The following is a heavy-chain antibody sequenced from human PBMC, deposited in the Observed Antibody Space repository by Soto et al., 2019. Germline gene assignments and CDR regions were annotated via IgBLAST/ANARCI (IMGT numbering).Heavy chain of an antibody. Sequence: EIQLVESGGGLVQPGGSLRLSCAASGFNFGTSWMTWVRQVPGKGLEWVANIKGDGSAKSYLDSVRGRFTVSRDNAENSLFLQMTILRAEDTALYYCARDVSTGSSGWYFDAFDIWGQGTMVTVS. CDR1: GFNFGTSW. CDR2: IKGDGSAK. D-gene: IGHD3-10*01. J-gene: IGHJ3*02. V-gene: IGHV3-7*05. CDR3: ARDVSTGSSGWYFDAFDI.